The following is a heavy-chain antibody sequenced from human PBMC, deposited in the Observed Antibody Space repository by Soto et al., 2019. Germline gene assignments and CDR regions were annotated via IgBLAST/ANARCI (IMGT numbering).Heavy chain of an antibody. CDR1: GFTFSGYW. D-gene: IGHD3-10*01. CDR2: INSDGSST. CDR3: TRGYYYGSGSYYHPFDY. V-gene: IGHV3-74*01. Sequence: EVQLVESGGGLVQPGGSLRLSCAASGFTFSGYWMHWVRQAPGKGLVWVSRINSDGSSTSYADSVKGRFTISRDNAKNTLYLKMNSLRAEDTAVYYCTRGYYYGSGSYYHPFDYWGQGTLVTVSS. J-gene: IGHJ4*02.